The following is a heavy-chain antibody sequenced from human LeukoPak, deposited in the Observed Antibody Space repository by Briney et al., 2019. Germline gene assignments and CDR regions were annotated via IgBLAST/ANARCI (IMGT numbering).Heavy chain of an antibody. Sequence: GGSLRLSCAASGFTFSSYGMHWVRQAPGKGLEWVAVISYDGSNKYYADSVKGRFAISRDNSKNTLYLQMNSLRAEDTAVYYCAKGGSYYYYYGMDVWGQGTTVTVSS. J-gene: IGHJ6*02. CDR3: AKGGSYYYYYGMDV. CDR2: ISYDGSNK. CDR1: GFTFSSYG. V-gene: IGHV3-30*18. D-gene: IGHD1-26*01.